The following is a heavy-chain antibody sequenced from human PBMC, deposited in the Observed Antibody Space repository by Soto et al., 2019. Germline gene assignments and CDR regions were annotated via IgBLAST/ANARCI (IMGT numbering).Heavy chain of an antibody. V-gene: IGHV3-33*01. CDR1: GFTFSSYG. D-gene: IGHD3-22*01. J-gene: IGHJ4*02. CDR2: IWYDGSNK. CDR3: ARTQYDSSGYSLDY. Sequence: QVQLVESGGGVVQPGRSLRLSCAASGFTFSSYGMHWVRQAPGKGLEWVAVIWYDGSNKYYADSVKGRFTISRDNSKNTLYLQMNSLRAEDTAVYYCARTQYDSSGYSLDYWGRGTVVTVSS.